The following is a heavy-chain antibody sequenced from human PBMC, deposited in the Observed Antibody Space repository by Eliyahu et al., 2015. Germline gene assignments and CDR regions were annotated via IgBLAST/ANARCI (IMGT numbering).Heavy chain of an antibody. CDR1: GXSFTTXW. Sequence: EVQLVQSGXEVKRPGESLKISCXASGXSFTTXWIAWVRQXPGKGLEXXGIIFPGDSDTRYSPSFQGQVTISADKSITTAYLQWSSLKASDTAMYYCAKLYSGIQRDYYGMDVWGQGTTVTVSS. D-gene: IGHD5-12*01. J-gene: IGHJ6*02. CDR2: IFPGDSDT. V-gene: IGHV5-51*01. CDR3: AKLYSGIQRDYYGMDV.